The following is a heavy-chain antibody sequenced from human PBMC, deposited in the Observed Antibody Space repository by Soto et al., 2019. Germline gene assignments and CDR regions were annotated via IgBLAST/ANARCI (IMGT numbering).Heavy chain of an antibody. V-gene: IGHV3-23*01. J-gene: IGHJ6*02. CDR3: AKWDYYDSSGYLEGYYYGMDV. CDR1: GFTFSSYA. D-gene: IGHD3-22*01. Sequence: AGGALRLSCAASGFTFSSYAMSWVRPAPGKGLEWGSAISGSGGSTYYADSVKGRFTISRDNSKNTLYLQMNSLRAEDTAVYYCAKWDYYDSSGYLEGYYYGMDVWGQGTTVTVSS. CDR2: ISGSGGST.